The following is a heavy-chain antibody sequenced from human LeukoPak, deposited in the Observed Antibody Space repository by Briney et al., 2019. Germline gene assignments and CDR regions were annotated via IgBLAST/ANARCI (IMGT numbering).Heavy chain of an antibody. CDR3: AREPCSGGSCYPDY. D-gene: IGHD2-15*01. CDR2: TSYDGTNK. J-gene: IGHJ4*02. Sequence: PGGSLRLSCSVSGFNFNTSAVHWVRQTPGKGLEWVAVTSYDGTNKYYADSVKGRFTISRDNSKSTLYLQMNSLRVEDTAVYYCAREPCSGGSCYPDYWGQGTVVTVSS. V-gene: IGHV3-30*04. CDR1: GFNFNTSA.